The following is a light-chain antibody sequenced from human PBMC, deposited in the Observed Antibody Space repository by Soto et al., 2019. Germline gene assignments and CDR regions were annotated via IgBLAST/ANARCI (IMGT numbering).Light chain of an antibody. CDR3: QRCGSSPYT. CDR1: QSVSSSY. V-gene: IGKV3-20*01. J-gene: IGKJ2*01. CDR2: GAS. Sequence: EIVLTQSPGTLSLSPGERATLSCRASQSVSSSYLAWYQQKPGQAPRLLIYGASSRATGIPDRFSGSGSGTDFTLTISRLESEDFAVYYCQRCGSSPYTFGQGTRLEIK.